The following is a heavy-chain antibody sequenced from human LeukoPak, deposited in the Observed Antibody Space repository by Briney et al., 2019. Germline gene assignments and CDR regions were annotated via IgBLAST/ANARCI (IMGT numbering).Heavy chain of an antibody. CDR1: GFTFSSYA. D-gene: IGHD6-13*01. Sequence: GGSLRLSCAASGFTFSSYAMSWVRQAPGKGLEWVSAISGSGGSTYYADSVKGRFTISRDNSKNTLYLQMNSLRAEDTAVYYCTTDLGQQLVPSYWGQGTLVTVSS. J-gene: IGHJ4*02. CDR2: ISGSGGST. CDR3: TTDLGQQLVPSY. V-gene: IGHV3-23*01.